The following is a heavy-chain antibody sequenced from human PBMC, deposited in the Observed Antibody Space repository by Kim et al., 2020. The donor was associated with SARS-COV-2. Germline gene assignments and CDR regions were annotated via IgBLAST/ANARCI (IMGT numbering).Heavy chain of an antibody. D-gene: IGHD6-6*01. CDR2: INHSGST. J-gene: IGHJ4*02. CDR3: ARGAARLFDY. V-gene: IGHV4-34*01. Sequence: SETLSLTCAVYGGSFSGYYWSWIRQPPGKGLEWIGEINHSGSTNYNPSLKSRVTISVDTSKNQFSLKLSSVTAADTAVYYCARGAARLFDYWGQGTLVTVSS. CDR1: GGSFSGYY.